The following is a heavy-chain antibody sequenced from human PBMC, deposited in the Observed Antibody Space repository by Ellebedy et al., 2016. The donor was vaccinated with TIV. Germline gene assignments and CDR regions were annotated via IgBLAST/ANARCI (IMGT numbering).Heavy chain of an antibody. CDR2: INQDGRQK. J-gene: IGHJ3*02. V-gene: IGHV3-7*01. D-gene: IGHD4-17*01. Sequence: PGGSLRLSCTASRFTFSVYWMSWVRQAPGKGLEWVANINQDGRQKYYVDSVKGRFTISRDNVKNSLYLEVNSLRGDDTAVYYCATDGSYGDYLYPQHAFTMWGQGTMVAVSS. CDR3: ATDGSYGDYLYPQHAFTM. CDR1: RFTFSVYW.